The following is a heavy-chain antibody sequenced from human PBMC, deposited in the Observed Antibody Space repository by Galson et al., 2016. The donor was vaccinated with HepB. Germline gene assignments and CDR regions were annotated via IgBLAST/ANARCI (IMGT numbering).Heavy chain of an antibody. CDR1: GFSSSAYW. Sequence: SLRLSCAASGFSSSAYWMNWVRQAPGKGLVWVSHINPDGTKTAYVDSAKGRFTFSRDSAKDTLSLRMNNLRVEDTAVYYCVRDGMGTTPYDVWGQGTLVTVSS. V-gene: IGHV3-74*01. CDR2: INPDGTKT. CDR3: VRDGMGTTPYDV. D-gene: IGHD1-7*01. J-gene: IGHJ4*02.